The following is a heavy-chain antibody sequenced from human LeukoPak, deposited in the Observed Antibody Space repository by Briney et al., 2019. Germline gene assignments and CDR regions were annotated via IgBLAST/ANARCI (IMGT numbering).Heavy chain of an antibody. CDR2: INTDGRIT. Sequence: GGSLRLSCVASGFSFRNFAIHWVRQAPGKGLEYVSVINTDGRITYYADSVKGRFTISRDNSKNAVYLQMGSLRGEDMAVYYCTRDGGSFCDFDYWGQGALVTVSS. V-gene: IGHV3-64*02. D-gene: IGHD1-26*01. J-gene: IGHJ4*02. CDR1: GFSFRNFA. CDR3: TRDGGSFCDFDY.